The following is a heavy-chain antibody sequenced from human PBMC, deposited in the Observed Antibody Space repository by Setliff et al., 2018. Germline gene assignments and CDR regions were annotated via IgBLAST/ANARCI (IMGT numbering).Heavy chain of an antibody. CDR3: ARAPQYSNFWYALSWFDP. Sequence: PSETLSLTCAVYGGSFSGYHWSWIRQPPGKGLEWIGEISHSGDPNYNPSLKSRVTISLDTSKNRFSLKLTSVTAADTAVYYCARAPQYSNFWYALSWFDPWGQGTLVTVSS. CDR1: GGSFSGYH. D-gene: IGHD3-3*01. J-gene: IGHJ5*02. CDR2: ISHSGDP. V-gene: IGHV4-34*01.